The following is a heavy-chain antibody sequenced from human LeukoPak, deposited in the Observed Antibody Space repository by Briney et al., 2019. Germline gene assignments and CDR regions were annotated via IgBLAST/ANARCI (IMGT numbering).Heavy chain of an antibody. Sequence: GRSLRLSCAASGFTFDDYAMHWVRQAPGKGLEWVSGISWNSGSIGYADSVKGRFTISRDNAKNSLYLQMNSLRAEDTALNYCAKGGYDSSGYYSYWGQGTLVTVSS. CDR3: AKGGYDSSGYYSY. CDR2: ISWNSGSI. D-gene: IGHD3-22*01. J-gene: IGHJ4*02. CDR1: GFTFDDYA. V-gene: IGHV3-9*01.